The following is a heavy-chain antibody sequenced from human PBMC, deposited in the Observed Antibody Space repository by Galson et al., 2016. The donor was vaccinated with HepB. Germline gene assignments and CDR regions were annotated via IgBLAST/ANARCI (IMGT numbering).Heavy chain of an antibody. Sequence: SLRLSCAASGFTVSINHMNWVRQAPGKGLEWVSLIYKNGSTNYADSVQGRFTISRDNSKNTLYLQMYSLSADDTAVYYCARDASATSGTRWFDPWGQGTLVTVSS. D-gene: IGHD1-1*01. V-gene: IGHV3-66*01. J-gene: IGHJ5*02. CDR2: IYKNGST. CDR1: GFTVSINH. CDR3: ARDASATSGTRWFDP.